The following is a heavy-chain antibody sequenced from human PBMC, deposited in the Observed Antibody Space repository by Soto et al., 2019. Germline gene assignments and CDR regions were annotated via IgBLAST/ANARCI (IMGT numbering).Heavy chain of an antibody. CDR2: IYYSGST. V-gene: IGHV4-31*03. Sequence: QVQLQESGPGLVKPSQTLSLTCTVSGGSISSGGYYWSWIRQHPGKGLEWIGYIYYSGSTYYNPSLKSRVTISVDTSKNQCSLKLSSVTAADTAVYYCARDGGYCSGGSCYRSGWFDPWGQGTLVTVSS. D-gene: IGHD2-15*01. CDR1: GGSISSGGYY. J-gene: IGHJ5*02. CDR3: ARDGGYCSGGSCYRSGWFDP.